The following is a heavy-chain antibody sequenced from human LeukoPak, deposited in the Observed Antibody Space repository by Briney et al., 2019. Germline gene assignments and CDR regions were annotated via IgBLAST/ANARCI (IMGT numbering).Heavy chain of an antibody. D-gene: IGHD2-2*01. CDR1: GFTVSSSY. J-gene: IGHJ4*02. CDR2: IYSGGTT. V-gene: IGHV3-53*01. CDR3: ARQMGESTNFDN. Sequence: GGSLRLSCAASGFTVSSSYISWVRQAPGKGLEWVSAIYSGGTTYYADSVKGRFTISRDNPKNMLYLQMNSLRAEDTAMYHCARQMGESTNFDNWGQGTLVTVSS.